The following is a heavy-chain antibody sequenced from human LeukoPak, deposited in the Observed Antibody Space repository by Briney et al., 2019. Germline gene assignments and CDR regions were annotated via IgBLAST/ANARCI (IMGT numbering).Heavy chain of an antibody. V-gene: IGHV3-11*04. CDR3: ARDGLGADDY. CDR1: GFTFSDHY. Sequence: PGGSLRLSCAASGFTFSDHYMSWIRQAPGKGLGWVSYISSSGSTIYYAASVKGRFPISRENAKNSLYLQMNSLRAEDTAVYYCARDGLGADDYWGQGTLVTVSS. J-gene: IGHJ4*02. D-gene: IGHD1-26*01. CDR2: ISSSGSTI.